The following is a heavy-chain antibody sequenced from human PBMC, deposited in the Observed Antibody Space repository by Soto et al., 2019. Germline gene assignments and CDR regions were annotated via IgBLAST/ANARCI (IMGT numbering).Heavy chain of an antibody. CDR3: ERDKVGAAADF. J-gene: IGHJ4*02. Sequence: ASVKVSCKASGFTFTNYGISWVRQAPGQGFEWMGWITGSTGDTNYAQKFQDRLAMTTDTSADTAYMELRSLRGDETAVYYCERDKVGAAADFWGQGTLVTVSS. CDR1: GFTFTNYG. V-gene: IGHV1-18*01. CDR2: ITGSTGDT. D-gene: IGHD2-15*01.